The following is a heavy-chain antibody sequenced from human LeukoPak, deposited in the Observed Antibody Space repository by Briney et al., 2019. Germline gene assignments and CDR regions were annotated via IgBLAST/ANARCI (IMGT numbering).Heavy chain of an antibody. CDR2: IWSDGSSQ. V-gene: IGHV3-33*01. D-gene: IGHD2-2*01. Sequence: GSLRLSCVASGFTFSNYFMHWVRQAPGRGLDWVALIWSDGSSQYYADSVKGRFTISRDNSKNTLYLQMNSLRTEDTAVYYCASCGTAAIYWGQGNPVTLSP. CDR1: GFTFSNYF. CDR3: ASCGTAAIY. J-gene: IGHJ4*02.